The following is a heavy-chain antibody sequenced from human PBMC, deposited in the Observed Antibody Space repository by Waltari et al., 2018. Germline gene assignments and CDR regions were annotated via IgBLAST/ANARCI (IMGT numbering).Heavy chain of an antibody. CDR3: ARQDYYNSSGYYPYYYFDY. Sequence: EVQLVQSGAEVKKPGESLKISCKGSGYSFTSYWIGWVRQMPGKGLEWMGIIYPGDSDTRYSPSFQGQVTISADKSISTAYLQWSSLKASDTAMYYCARQDYYNSSGYYPYYYFDYWGQGTLVTVSS. CDR1: GYSFTSYW. D-gene: IGHD3-22*01. CDR2: IYPGDSDT. V-gene: IGHV5-51*01. J-gene: IGHJ4*02.